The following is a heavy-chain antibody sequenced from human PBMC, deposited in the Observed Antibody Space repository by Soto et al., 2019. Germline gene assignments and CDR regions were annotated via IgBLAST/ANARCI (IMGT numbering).Heavy chain of an antibody. CDR1: GYTFTSYA. J-gene: IGHJ4*02. D-gene: IGHD1-26*01. CDR3: SRGSGSHFPYFDH. V-gene: IGHV1-3*01. CDR2: INSGEGKT. Sequence: QVQLAQSGAEVKKPGASVKVPCKASGYTFTSYAMHWVRQAPGQRLEWMGWINSGEGKTKYSQKLQGRVTISRDTSASIVYMELSSLRSEHTAVYYCSRGSGSHFPYFDHWGQGILVTVSS.